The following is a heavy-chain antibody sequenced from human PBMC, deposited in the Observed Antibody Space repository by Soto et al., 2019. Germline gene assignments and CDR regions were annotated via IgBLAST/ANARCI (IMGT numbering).Heavy chain of an antibody. J-gene: IGHJ6*02. CDR2: IWHDGNNK. V-gene: IGHV3-33*01. CDR1: GFTFSNYG. Sequence: SLRLSCAASGFTFSNYGMHWVRQAPGKGLEWVAIIWHDGNNKYYADSVRGRFIISRDNSKNRLCLQMNSLRAEDTAVYYCASDLVGASDSYGLDVWGQGTPVTVS. D-gene: IGHD1-26*01. CDR3: ASDLVGASDSYGLDV.